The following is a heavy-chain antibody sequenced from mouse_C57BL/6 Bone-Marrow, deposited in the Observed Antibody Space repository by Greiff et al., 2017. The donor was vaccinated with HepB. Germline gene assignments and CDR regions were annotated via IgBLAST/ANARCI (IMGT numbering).Heavy chain of an antibody. V-gene: IGHV1-82*01. CDR3: ARGWLLHYYAMDY. CDR1: GYAFSSSW. CDR2: IYPGDGDT. Sequence: VQLVESGPELVKPGASVKISCKASGYAFSSSWMNWVKQRPGKGLEWIGRIYPGDGDTNYNGKFKGKATLTADKSSSTAYMQLSSLTSEDSAVYFCARGWLLHYYAMDYWGQGTSVTVSS. D-gene: IGHD2-3*01. J-gene: IGHJ4*01.